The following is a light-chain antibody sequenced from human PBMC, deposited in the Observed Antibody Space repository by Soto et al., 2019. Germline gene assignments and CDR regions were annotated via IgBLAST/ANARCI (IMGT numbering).Light chain of an antibody. J-gene: IGKJ1*01. CDR2: GAS. CDR1: QSVSSSF. CDR3: QQYVTSPWA. Sequence: EIVLTHSPGTLSLSPGERATLSFRASQSVSSSFLAWYQQKPGQAPRLLIYGASIRSTGIPDRFSGSGSGTDFTLTISTLEPEDFAVYYCQQYVTSPWAFGEGTKVAIE. V-gene: IGKV3-20*01.